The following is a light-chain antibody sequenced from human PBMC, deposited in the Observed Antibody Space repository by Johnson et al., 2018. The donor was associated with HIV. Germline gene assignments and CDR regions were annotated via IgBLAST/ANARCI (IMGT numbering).Light chain of an antibody. V-gene: IGLV1-51*01. CDR1: SSNIENYF. Sequence: QAVLTQPPSVSAAPGQRVNISCSGHSSNIENYFVSWYQQLPGTAPKLLIYDNNRRPSGIPDRFSGSKSGTSATLGITGLQTGDEADFYCGTWDTSLSAFVFGTGTKVTV. CDR3: GTWDTSLSAFV. CDR2: DNN. J-gene: IGLJ1*01.